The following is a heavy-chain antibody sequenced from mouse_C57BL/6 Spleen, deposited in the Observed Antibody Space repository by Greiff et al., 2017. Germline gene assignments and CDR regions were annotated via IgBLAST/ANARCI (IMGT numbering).Heavy chain of an antibody. CDR1: GYTFTDYE. J-gene: IGHJ3*01. CDR3: PRSAWFAY. CDR2: IDPETGGT. Sequence: VQLQQSGAELVRPGASVTLSCKASGYTFTDYEMHWVKQTPVHGLEWIGAIDPETGGTAYNQKFRGKAILTADKSSSTAYMERRSLTSVDSAVYYCPRSAWFAYWRQGTLVTVSA. V-gene: IGHV1-15*01.